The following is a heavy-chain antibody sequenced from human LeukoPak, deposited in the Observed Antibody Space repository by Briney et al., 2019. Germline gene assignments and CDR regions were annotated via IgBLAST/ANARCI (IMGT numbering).Heavy chain of an antibody. CDR2: INTDGSTT. CDR3: VRARAEAGTGLDY. V-gene: IGHV3-74*01. CDR1: GFTFSSYW. J-gene: IGHJ4*02. Sequence: PGGSLRLSCAASGFTFSSYWMHWVRRAPGKGLVWVSRINTDGSTTSYADSVKGRFTISRDNGKNTLYLQMNSLRAEDTAVYYCVRARAEAGTGLDYWGQGTLVTVSS. D-gene: IGHD6-19*01.